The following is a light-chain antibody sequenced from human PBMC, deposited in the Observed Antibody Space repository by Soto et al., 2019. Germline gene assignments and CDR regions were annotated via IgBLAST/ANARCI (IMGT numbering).Light chain of an antibody. CDR1: SSDVGGYNY. V-gene: IGLV2-14*01. CDR3: SSDTTRSTFVYV. CDR2: DVS. J-gene: IGLJ1*01. Sequence: QSALTQPASVSGSPGQAITISCTGTSSDVGGYNYVSCYQQHPGKAAKLMIYDVSNRPSGASNRFSGSKSGNTASLTIYGLQAEDGADYSRSSDTTRSTFVYVFGAATKVTV.